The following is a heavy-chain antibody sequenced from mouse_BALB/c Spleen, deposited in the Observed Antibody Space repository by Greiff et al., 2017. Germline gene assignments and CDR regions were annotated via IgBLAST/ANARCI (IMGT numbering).Heavy chain of an antibody. CDR1: GFSLTSYG. D-gene: IGHD1-1*01. J-gene: IGHJ2*01. CDR3: ARGGYYGYFDY. V-gene: IGHV2-9*02. CDR2: IWAGGST. Sequence: VMLVESGPGLVAPSQSLSITCTVSGFSLTSYGVHWVRQPPGKGLEWLGVIWAGGSTNYNSALMSRLSISKDNSKSQVFLKMNSLQTDDTAMYYCARGGYYGYFDYWGQGTTLTVSS.